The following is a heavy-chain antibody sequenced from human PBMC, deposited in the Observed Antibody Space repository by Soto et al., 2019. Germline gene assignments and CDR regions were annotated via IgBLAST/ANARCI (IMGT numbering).Heavy chain of an antibody. CDR1: GYTLTELS. J-gene: IGHJ5*02. CDR2: INPGNGDT. V-gene: IGHV1-24*01. CDR3: ARAGRYYDSSVYYSTKIWFHP. D-gene: IGHD3-22*01. Sequence: ASVKVSCKGSGYTLTELSMHWVRQAPGKGLEWMGGINPGNGDTIYAQKIQDRVTFTRDTSASTAYMELNSLRSEDTAVYYCARAGRYYDSSVYYSTKIWFHPWGQGTLVTVSS.